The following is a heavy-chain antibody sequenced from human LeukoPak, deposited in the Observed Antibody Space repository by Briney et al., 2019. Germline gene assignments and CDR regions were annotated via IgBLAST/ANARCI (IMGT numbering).Heavy chain of an antibody. CDR3: ARMAPAATRSLFDP. J-gene: IGHJ5*02. V-gene: IGHV4-4*09. D-gene: IGHD2-2*01. Sequence: SETLSLTCTVSGGSMNNYYWTWIRQPPGKGLEWIGYSFTTGSTNYKPSLKGRVTISVDMSKNQFSLKLTSVTAADTAVYYCARMAPAATRSLFDPWGQGTLVSVSS. CDR2: SFTTGST. CDR1: GGSMNNYY.